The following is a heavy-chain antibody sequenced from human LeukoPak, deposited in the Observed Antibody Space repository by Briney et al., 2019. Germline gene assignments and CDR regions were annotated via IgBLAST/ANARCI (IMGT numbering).Heavy chain of an antibody. J-gene: IGHJ5*02. CDR1: GGSISSSSYY. CDR3: ARASGLRFLEPGEFDP. V-gene: IGHV4-39*01. Sequence: SETLSLTCTVSGGSISSSSYYWGWIRQPPGKGLEWIGSIYYSGSTYYNPSLKSRVTISVDTSKNQFSLKLSSVTAADTAVYYCARASGLRFLEPGEFDPCGQGTLVTVSS. CDR2: IYYSGST. D-gene: IGHD3-3*01.